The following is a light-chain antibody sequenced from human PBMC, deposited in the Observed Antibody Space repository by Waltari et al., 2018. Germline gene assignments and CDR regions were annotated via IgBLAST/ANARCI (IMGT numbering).Light chain of an antibody. J-gene: IGLJ3*02. CDR1: SSDVGRYNY. V-gene: IGLV2-11*01. Sequence: QSALTPPRSVSGSPGQSVTISCTGTSSDVGRYNYVSWFQQYPGKAPKLRISDVSERPSGVPDRFSGSKSGNTASLTISGLQAEDEADYYCCSYAGIYTWVFGGGTQLTVL. CDR2: DVS. CDR3: CSYAGIYTWV.